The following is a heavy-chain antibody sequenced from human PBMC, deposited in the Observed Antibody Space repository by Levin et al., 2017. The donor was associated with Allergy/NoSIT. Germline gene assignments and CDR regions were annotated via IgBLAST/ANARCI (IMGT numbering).Heavy chain of an antibody. CDR3: AREGTTVTTTGTDYYYGMDV. D-gene: IGHD4-17*01. Sequence: GESLKISCAASGFTFSSYGMHWVRQAPGKGLEWVAVIWYDGSNKYYADSVKGRFTISRDNSKNTLYLQMNSLRAEDTAVYYCAREGTTVTTTGTDYYYGMDVWGQGTTVTVSS. CDR2: IWYDGSNK. V-gene: IGHV3-33*01. CDR1: GFTFSSYG. J-gene: IGHJ6*02.